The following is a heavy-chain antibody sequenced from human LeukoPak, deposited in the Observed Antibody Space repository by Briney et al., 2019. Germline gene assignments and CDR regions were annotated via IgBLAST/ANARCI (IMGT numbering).Heavy chain of an antibody. CDR2: ISWNSGSI. Sequence: GRSLRLSCAASGFTFDDYAMHWVRQAPGEGLEWVSGISWNSGSIGYADSVKGRFTISRDNAKNSLYLQMNSLRAEDTALYYCAKEDYSGFDYWGQGTLVTVSS. CDR3: AKEDYSGFDY. V-gene: IGHV3-9*01. J-gene: IGHJ4*02. D-gene: IGHD1-26*01. CDR1: GFTFDDYA.